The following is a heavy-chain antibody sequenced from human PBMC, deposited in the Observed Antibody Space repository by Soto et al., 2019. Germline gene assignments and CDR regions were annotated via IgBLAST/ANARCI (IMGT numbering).Heavy chain of an antibody. CDR1: GFTFTNYA. CDR3: VKARAAGGFDY. CDR2: ISGSGGNT. D-gene: IGHD3-10*01. V-gene: IGHV3-23*01. Sequence: EVHLLDSGGGLVQPGGSLRLSCAASGFTFTNYAMSWVRQAPGKGLEWVSSISGSGGNTYYADSVRGRFTISRDKTKNRLYLQMDRLRAEDTGIYYCVKARAAGGFDYWGQGTLVAVSS. J-gene: IGHJ4*02.